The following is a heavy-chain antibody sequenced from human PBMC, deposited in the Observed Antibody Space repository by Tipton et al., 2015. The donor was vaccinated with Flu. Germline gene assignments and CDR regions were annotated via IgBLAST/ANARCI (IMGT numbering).Heavy chain of an antibody. CDR3: ARDFHPTSNWFDP. V-gene: IGHV4-4*07. CDR1: GGSISSYY. CDR2: TYTSGST. J-gene: IGHJ5*02. Sequence: LRLSCTVSGGSISSYYWTWIRQPAGKGLEWIGRTYTSGSTKYNPSLKSRVTMSVDTPKNHFSLKLSSVTAADTAVYYCARDFHPTSNWFDPWGQGTLVTVSS.